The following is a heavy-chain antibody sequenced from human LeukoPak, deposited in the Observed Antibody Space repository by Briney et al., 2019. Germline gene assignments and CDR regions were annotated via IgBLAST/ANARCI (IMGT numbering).Heavy chain of an antibody. CDR3: AGLSGTYRPFDY. V-gene: IGHV3-53*01. CDR1: GFTVSSNY. CDR2: IYSGGKT. Sequence: PGGSLRLSCAASGFTVSSNYMSWVRQAPGKGLEWVSFIYSGGKTFYADSVKGRFTISRDNSKNTLSLQMKSLRAEDTAIYYCAGLSGTYRPFDYWGHGTLVTVSS. J-gene: IGHJ4*01. D-gene: IGHD1-26*01.